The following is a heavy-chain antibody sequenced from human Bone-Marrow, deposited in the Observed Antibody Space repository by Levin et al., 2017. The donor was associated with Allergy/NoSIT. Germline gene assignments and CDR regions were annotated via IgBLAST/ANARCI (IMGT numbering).Heavy chain of an antibody. Sequence: PGGSLRLSCTASGFLFSDLYMDWVRQAPGKGLEWVGRITSKTRSFSAEYAASVKGRFTISRVDSLNSVYLQMNSLKTEDTAVYSCAELGRGYVCWGQGTLVTVSS. V-gene: IGHV3-72*01. J-gene: IGHJ4*02. CDR1: GFLFSDLY. CDR3: AELGRGYVC. CDR2: ITSKTRSFSA. D-gene: IGHD5-12*01.